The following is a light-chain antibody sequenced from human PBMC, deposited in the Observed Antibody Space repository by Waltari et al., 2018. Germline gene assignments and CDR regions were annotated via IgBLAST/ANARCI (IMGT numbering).Light chain of an antibody. CDR3: QVWDSSSDHWV. CDR2: DDS. Sequence: SYVLTQPPSVSVAPGKTARITCGGNHIGSKSVHWYQQKPGQAPVVVMYDDSDRPSGIPERFSGSNSGNTATLTISRVEAGDEADYYCQVWDSSSDHWVFGGGTKLTVL. V-gene: IGLV3-21*03. J-gene: IGLJ3*02. CDR1: HIGSKS.